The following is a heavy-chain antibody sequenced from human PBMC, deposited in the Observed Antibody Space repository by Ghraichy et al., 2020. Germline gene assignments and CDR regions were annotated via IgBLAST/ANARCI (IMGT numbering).Heavy chain of an antibody. CDR1: GGSISSGDYY. CDR3: ARERDCIGGNCYSIGYYDY. Sequence: SETLSLTCTVSGGSISSGDYYWSWIRQPPGKGLEWIGYIYYSGSTYYNPSLKSRVTISVDTSKNQFSLKLTSVTAADTAVYYCARERDCIGGNCYSIGYYDYWGQGTLVTVSS. V-gene: IGHV4-30-4*01. CDR2: IYYSGST. J-gene: IGHJ4*02. D-gene: IGHD2-15*01.